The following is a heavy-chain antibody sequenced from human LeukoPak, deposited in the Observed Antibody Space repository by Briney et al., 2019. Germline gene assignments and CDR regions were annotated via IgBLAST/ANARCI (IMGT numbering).Heavy chain of an antibody. CDR3: AVAPGGY. J-gene: IGHJ4*02. CDR2: INPNSDYT. D-gene: IGHD2-21*01. Sequence: ASVGVSCKASGYTFTDYYIHWVRQAPGQGLEWMGWINPNSDYTFYAQKFQGRVTLTRDTSISTVYMELTTLTSDDTALYYCAVAPGGYWGQGTLVSVSA. V-gene: IGHV1-2*02. CDR1: GYTFTDYY.